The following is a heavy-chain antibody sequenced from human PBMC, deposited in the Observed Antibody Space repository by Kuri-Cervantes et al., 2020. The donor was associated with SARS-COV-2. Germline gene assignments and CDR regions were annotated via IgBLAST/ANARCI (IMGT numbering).Heavy chain of an antibody. Sequence: GGSLRLSCAASGFTFSSYGMHWVRQAPGKGLEWVAVISYDGSNKYYADSVKGRFTISRDNSKNTLYLQMNSLRAEDTAVYYCAKDRRGYGDYEALDYWGQGTLVVVSS. V-gene: IGHV3-30*18. CDR3: AKDRRGYGDYEALDY. D-gene: IGHD4-17*01. CDR2: ISYDGSNK. CDR1: GFTFSSYG. J-gene: IGHJ4*02.